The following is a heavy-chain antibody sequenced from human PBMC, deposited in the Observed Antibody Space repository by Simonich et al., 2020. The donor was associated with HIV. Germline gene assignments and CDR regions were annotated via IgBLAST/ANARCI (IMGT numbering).Heavy chain of an antibody. CDR1: GFTFSSYW. J-gene: IGHJ6*02. CDR3: ARDLVLGRVYYDTSMGV. V-gene: IGHV3-7*01. Sequence: EVQLVESGGGLVQPGGSLRLSCAASGFTFSSYWMSWVRQAPGKGVVWGANIKKEGREKYNVDSVKGRFTISRDNAKKSLYLQMNSLRAEDTAVYYCARDLVLGRVYYDTSMGVWGQGTTVTVSS. D-gene: IGHD3-16*01. CDR2: IKKEGREK.